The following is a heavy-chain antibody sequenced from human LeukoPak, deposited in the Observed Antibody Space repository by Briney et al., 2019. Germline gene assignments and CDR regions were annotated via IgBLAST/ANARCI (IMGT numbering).Heavy chain of an antibody. V-gene: IGHV3-48*03. CDR2: IGNTGRTI. J-gene: IGHJ4*02. CDR1: GFTFSSYE. Sequence: GGSLRLSCAASGFTFSSYEMDWVRQAPGRGLEWVSYIGNTGRTIYYTDSVKGRFTISRDNAKNSLYLQMNSLRAEDTAIYYCVRGDRYFFDFWGQGTLVTVSS. CDR3: VRGDRYFFDF.